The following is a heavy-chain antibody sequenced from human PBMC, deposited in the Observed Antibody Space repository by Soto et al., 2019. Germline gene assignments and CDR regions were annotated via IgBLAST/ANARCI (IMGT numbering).Heavy chain of an antibody. J-gene: IGHJ5*02. D-gene: IGHD3-22*01. CDR2: MYKGGSI. V-gene: IGHV4-4*09. CDR3: ARSYYDRSGYVVDP. Sequence: QVQLQESGPGLVKPSETLSLTCRVSGGSISDDYWSWIRQPPGKRLEWIGYMYKGGSINYNPSLKSRVTFSVDTSKNQFSLKLSSVTAADTAVYYCARSYYDRSGYVVDPWGQGTLVTVSS. CDR1: GGSISDDY.